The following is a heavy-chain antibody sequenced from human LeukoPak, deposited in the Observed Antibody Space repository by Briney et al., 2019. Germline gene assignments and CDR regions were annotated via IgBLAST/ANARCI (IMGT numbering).Heavy chain of an antibody. CDR2: ISWSGTTT. D-gene: IGHD6-25*01. CDR1: GFRFDDYG. CDR3: AKDESTAGFAPGYFFGIGG. V-gene: IGHV3-9*01. Sequence: PGRSLRLSCVVSGFRFDDYGMHWVRQAPGKGLEWVSGISWSGTTTGYADSVKGRFTISRDSAKNSLYLQMDSLRVEDTALYYCAKDESTAGFAPGYFFGIGGWGQGITVTASS. J-gene: IGHJ6*02.